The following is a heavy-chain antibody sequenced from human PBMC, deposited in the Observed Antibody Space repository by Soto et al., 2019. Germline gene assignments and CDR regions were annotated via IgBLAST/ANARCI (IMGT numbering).Heavy chain of an antibody. Sequence: SETLSLTCTVSDGSVSSYYWSWIRQPPGKGLEFIGYISYIGSTYYKPSLKSRVTISVDTSKNQLSLKLSSVTAADTAVYYCAGASTWHPGAFDIWGQGTTVTVSS. CDR1: DGSVSSYY. D-gene: IGHD5-12*01. CDR2: ISYIGST. CDR3: AGASTWHPGAFDI. J-gene: IGHJ3*02. V-gene: IGHV4-59*02.